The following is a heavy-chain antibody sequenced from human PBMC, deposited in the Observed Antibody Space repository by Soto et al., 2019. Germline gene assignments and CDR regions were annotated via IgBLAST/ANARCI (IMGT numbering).Heavy chain of an antibody. CDR3: AKDRREWQWLAPYYFDY. J-gene: IGHJ4*02. CDR1: GLTFSNYA. CDR2: ISGSGVNT. D-gene: IGHD6-19*01. V-gene: IGHV3-23*01. Sequence: GGSLRLSCAASGLTFSNYAMSWVRQAPGKGLEWVSAISGSGVNTYYADSVKGRFTISRDNAKNTLYPQMNSLRAEDTAVYYCAKDRREWQWLAPYYFDYWGQGTLVTVSS.